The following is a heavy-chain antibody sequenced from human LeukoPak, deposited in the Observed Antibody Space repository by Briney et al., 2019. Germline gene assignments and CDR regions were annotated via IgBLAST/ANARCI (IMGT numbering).Heavy chain of an antibody. D-gene: IGHD3-3*01. Sequence: SVKVSCKASRGTFSSYAISWVRQAPGQGLEWMGGIIPIFGTANYAQKFQGRVTITTDESTSTAYMELSSLRSEDTAVYYCAMDFWSGYYSAPFDYWGQGTLVTVSS. J-gene: IGHJ4*02. CDR1: RGTFSSYA. V-gene: IGHV1-69*05. CDR2: IIPIFGTA. CDR3: AMDFWSGYYSAPFDY.